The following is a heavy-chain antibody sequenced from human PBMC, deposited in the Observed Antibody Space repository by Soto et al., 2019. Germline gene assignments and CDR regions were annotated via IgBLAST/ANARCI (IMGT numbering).Heavy chain of an antibody. V-gene: IGHV5-10-1*01. CDR1: GYSFTSYW. Sequence: PGESLKISCKGSGYSFTSYWISWVRQMPGKGLEWMGRIDPSDSYTNYSPSFQGHVTISADKSISTAYLQWSSLKASDTAMYYCARHGPIYCSGGSCRYHWGQGTLVTVSS. J-gene: IGHJ5*02. CDR3: ARHGPIYCSGGSCRYH. D-gene: IGHD2-15*01. CDR2: IDPSDSYT.